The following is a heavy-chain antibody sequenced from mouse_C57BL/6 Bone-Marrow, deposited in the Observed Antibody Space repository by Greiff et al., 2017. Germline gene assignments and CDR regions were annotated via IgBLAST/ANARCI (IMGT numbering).Heavy chain of an antibody. J-gene: IGHJ3*01. Sequence: QVQLQQSGAELARPGASVKLSCKASGYTFTSYGISWVKQRTGQGLEWIGEIYPRSGNTYYNEKFMGKATLTADNSSSAAYMELRSLTSEDSAVYFCARCYYYGSSYPFAYWGQGTLVTVSA. D-gene: IGHD1-1*01. CDR2: IYPRSGNT. CDR3: ARCYYYGSSYPFAY. CDR1: GYTFTSYG. V-gene: IGHV1-81*01.